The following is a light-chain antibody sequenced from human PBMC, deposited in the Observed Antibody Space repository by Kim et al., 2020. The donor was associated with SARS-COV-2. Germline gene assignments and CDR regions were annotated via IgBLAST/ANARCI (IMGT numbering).Light chain of an antibody. V-gene: IGLV4-69*01. CDR2: VDSDGSH. CDR1: SGDNKYA. Sequence: ASVKRTCNQSSGDNKYAMAWHQRQPEKGLRYLMKVDSDGSHNKGGGIPDRYSGSSCGAERYLTISSLQSEDGADYYCQTWGTGIVVFGGGTQLTVL. J-gene: IGLJ2*01. CDR3: QTWGTGIVV.